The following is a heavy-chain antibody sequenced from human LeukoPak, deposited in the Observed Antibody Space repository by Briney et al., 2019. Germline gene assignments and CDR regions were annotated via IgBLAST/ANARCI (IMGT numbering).Heavy chain of an antibody. D-gene: IGHD1-14*01. V-gene: IGHV3-23*01. J-gene: IGHJ6*03. CDR2: ISGSGGST. Sequence: GGSLRLSCAASGFTFSSYAMSWVRQAPGKGLEWVSAISGSGGSTYYADSVKGRFTISRDNSKNTLYLQMNSLRAEDTAVYCCAKLPTGSFYYYYYMDVWGKGTTVTVSS. CDR1: GFTFSSYA. CDR3: AKLPTGSFYYYYYMDV.